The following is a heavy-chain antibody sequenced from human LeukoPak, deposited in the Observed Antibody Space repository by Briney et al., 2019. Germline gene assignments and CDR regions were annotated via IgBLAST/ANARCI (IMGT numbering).Heavy chain of an antibody. CDR3: VRESGSSSVGYMDV. CDR2: ISTDGSST. D-gene: IGHD1-26*01. V-gene: IGHV3-74*01. J-gene: IGHJ6*03. CDR1: GFTFSHYW. Sequence: PGGSLRLSCAASGFTFSHYWMHWVRQAPGKGLMWVSRISTDGSSTTYAESAKGRFTISRDNAKNTLYLQMNSLRADDTALYYCVRESGSSSVGYMDVWGKGTTVTVTS.